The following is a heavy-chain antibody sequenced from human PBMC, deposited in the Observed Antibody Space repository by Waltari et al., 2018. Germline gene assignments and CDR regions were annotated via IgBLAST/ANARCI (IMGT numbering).Heavy chain of an antibody. V-gene: IGHV3-21*01. D-gene: IGHD2-2*01. J-gene: IGHJ6*02. CDR2: ISSSSSYI. CDR1: GFTFSSYS. CDR3: ARDRGGTSRISLSDYYYYGMDV. Sequence: EVQLVESGGGLVKPGGSLRLSCAASGFTFSSYSMNWVRQAPGKGLEWVSSISSSSSYIYYADSVKGRFTSSRDNAKNSLYLQMNSLRAEDTAVYYCARDRGGTSRISLSDYYYYGMDVWGQGTTVTVSS.